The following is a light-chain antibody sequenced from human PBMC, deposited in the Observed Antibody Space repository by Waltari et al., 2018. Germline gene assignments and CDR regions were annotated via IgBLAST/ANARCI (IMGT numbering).Light chain of an antibody. CDR1: QRVSNY. Sequence: EIVLTQSPATLSLSPGERATLSCRATQRVSNYLAWYQQKPGQAPSLLIYDASNRATVIPARFSGGGSGTDFTLTISSLEPEDFAVYYCQQRISWPLTFGGGTKVEIK. CDR3: QQRISWPLT. CDR2: DAS. V-gene: IGKV3-11*01. J-gene: IGKJ4*01.